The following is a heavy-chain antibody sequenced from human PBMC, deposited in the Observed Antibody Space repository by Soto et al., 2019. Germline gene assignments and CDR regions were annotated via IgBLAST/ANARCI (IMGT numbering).Heavy chain of an antibody. Sequence: ASVKVSCKTSGYTFTGYYMHWVRQAPGQGLEWMGWINPNSGGTNYAQKFQGWVTMTRDTSISTAYMELSRLRSDDTAVYYCARGFADHYDSLDYWGQGTLVTVSS. J-gene: IGHJ4*02. CDR2: INPNSGGT. CDR1: GYTFTGYY. V-gene: IGHV1-2*04. CDR3: ARGFADHYDSLDY. D-gene: IGHD3-22*01.